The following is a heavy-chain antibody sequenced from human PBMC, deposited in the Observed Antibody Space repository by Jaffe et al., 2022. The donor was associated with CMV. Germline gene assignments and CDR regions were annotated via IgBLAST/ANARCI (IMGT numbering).Heavy chain of an antibody. CDR3: ARGSGYDFWSGYYANWFDP. Sequence: EVQLVQSGAEVKKPGESLKISCKGSGYSFTSYWIGWVRQMPGKGLEWMGIIYPGDSDTRYSPSFQGQVTISADKSISTAYLQWSSLKASDTAMYYCARGSGYDFWSGYYANWFDPWGQGTLVTVSS. CDR1: GYSFTSYW. CDR2: IYPGDSDT. J-gene: IGHJ5*02. D-gene: IGHD3-3*01. V-gene: IGHV5-51*01.